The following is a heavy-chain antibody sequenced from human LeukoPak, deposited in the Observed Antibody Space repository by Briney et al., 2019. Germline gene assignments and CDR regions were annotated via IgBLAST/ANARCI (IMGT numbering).Heavy chain of an antibody. D-gene: IGHD1-26*01. CDR3: ARQRKVGASADY. J-gene: IGHJ4*02. CDR1: GGSISSGGYY. CDR2: IYYSGNT. V-gene: IGHV4-31*03. Sequence: SETLSLTCTVSGGSISSGGYYWSWMRQHPGKGLEWIGYIYYSGNTYYNPSLKSRVTISVDTSKNQFSLKLSSVTAADTAVYYCARQRKVGASADYWGQGTLLTVSS.